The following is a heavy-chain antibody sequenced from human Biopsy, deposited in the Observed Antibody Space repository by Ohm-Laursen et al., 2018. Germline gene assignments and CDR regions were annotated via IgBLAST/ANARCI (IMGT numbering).Heavy chain of an antibody. CDR2: VSYWGTT. D-gene: IGHD3-22*01. CDR1: TISITNFGDQ. V-gene: IGHV4-39*01. J-gene: IGHJ4*02. Sequence: SQTLSLTCSVSTISITNFGDQWDWIRQAPGKGLEWIGTVSYWGTTHYNPSLTSRVTISIDRSQSQLSMRLSSVAAADTAVYYCARRHNDGSGYHYFDYWGQGIRVSVSS. CDR3: ARRHNDGSGYHYFDY.